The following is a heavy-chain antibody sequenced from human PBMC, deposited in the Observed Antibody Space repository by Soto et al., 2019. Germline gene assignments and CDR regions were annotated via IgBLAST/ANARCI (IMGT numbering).Heavy chain of an antibody. D-gene: IGHD5-18*01. V-gene: IGHV3-23*01. J-gene: IGHJ4*02. CDR3: ATLPYSFETTFDY. CDR2: ISGRGVGT. CDR1: GFTFSNYA. Sequence: EVQVLESGGGLVQPGGSLRLSCAASGFTFSNYAMTWVRQAPGKGLEWVSAISGRGVGTYYADSVQGRFTISRDNSKNTLYLQMNSLRVEDTAVYYCATLPYSFETTFDYWGQGTLVTVSS.